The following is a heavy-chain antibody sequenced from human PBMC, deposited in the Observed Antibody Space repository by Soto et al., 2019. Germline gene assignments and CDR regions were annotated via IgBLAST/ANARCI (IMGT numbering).Heavy chain of an antibody. D-gene: IGHD3-22*01. J-gene: IGHJ3*02. V-gene: IGHV3-23*01. CDR1: GFTFSSYA. CDR2: ISGSDGST. Sequence: EVQLLESGGGLVQPGGSLRLSCAASGFTFSSYAMSWVRQAPGKGLEWVSAISGSDGSTYYADSVKGRFTISRDNSKNTLYLQMNGLRAEDTAVYYCAKSHYYDSSGPWYAFDIWGQGTMVTVSS. CDR3: AKSHYYDSSGPWYAFDI.